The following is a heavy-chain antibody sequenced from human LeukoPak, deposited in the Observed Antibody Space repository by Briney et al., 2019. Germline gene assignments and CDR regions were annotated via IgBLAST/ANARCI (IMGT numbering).Heavy chain of an antibody. D-gene: IGHD2-21*02. V-gene: IGHV3-30*18. CDR2: ISYDGSNK. CDR1: GFTSSSYG. Sequence: GGSLRLSCAASGFTSSSYGMHWVRQAPGKGLEWVAVISYDGSNKYYADSVKGRFTISRDNSKNTLYLQMNSLRAEDTAVYYCAKDLGGDWDGWGQGTPVTVSS. J-gene: IGHJ4*02. CDR3: AKDLGGDWDG.